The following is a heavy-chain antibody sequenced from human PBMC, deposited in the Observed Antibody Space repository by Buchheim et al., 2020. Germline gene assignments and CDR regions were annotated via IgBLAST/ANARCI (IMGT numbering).Heavy chain of an antibody. CDR1: GFTFSRHA. V-gene: IGHV3-30-3*01. CDR2: ILYHGDNK. CDR3: ARGATVATANFDY. J-gene: IGHJ4*02. D-gene: IGHD4-23*01. Sequence: QVQLVESGGGVVQPGRSLRLSCTASGFTFSRHAIHWVRQAPGKGLEWVALILYHGDNKFYADSVRDRFTMSRDTFNNTAYLQMNSLRDEDTAVYYCARGATVATANFDYWGQGTL.